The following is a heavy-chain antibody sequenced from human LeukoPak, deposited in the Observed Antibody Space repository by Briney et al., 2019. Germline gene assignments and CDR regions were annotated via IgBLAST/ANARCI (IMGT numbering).Heavy chain of an antibody. D-gene: IGHD6-13*01. V-gene: IGHV3-23*01. Sequence: GRSLRLSRAASGFTSSSDAISGVRQAPRKGREWVSAISCSVGRTYTADSVQGSFTISRDNSKNTLYLQMNSLRAEDTAVYYCAKVLDSSSYGGQETLVTVSS. J-gene: IGHJ4*02. CDR2: ISCSVGRT. CDR3: AKVLDSSSY. CDR1: GFTSSSDA.